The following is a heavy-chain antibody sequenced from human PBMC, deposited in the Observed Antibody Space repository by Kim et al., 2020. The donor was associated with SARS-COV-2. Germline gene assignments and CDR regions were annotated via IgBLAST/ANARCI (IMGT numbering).Heavy chain of an antibody. V-gene: IGHV1-8*01. CDR1: GYTFTSYD. Sequence: ASVKVSCKASGYTFTSYDINWVRQATGQGLEWMGWMNPNSGNTGYAQKFQGRVTTTRNTSISTAYMELSSLRSEDTAVYYCARGGHYDILTGYYRKDYYYYGMDVWGQGTTVTVSS. D-gene: IGHD3-9*01. CDR3: ARGGHYDILTGYYRKDYYYYGMDV. J-gene: IGHJ6*02. CDR2: MNPNSGNT.